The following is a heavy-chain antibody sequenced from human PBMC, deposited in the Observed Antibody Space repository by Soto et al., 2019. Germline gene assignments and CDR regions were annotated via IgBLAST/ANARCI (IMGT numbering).Heavy chain of an antibody. CDR2: IIPFYGSS. CDR1: GGTLSTHP. J-gene: IGHJ6*02. Sequence: QVVLMQSGAEVKKPGSSVKVSCTTSGGTLSTHPISWVRQAPGQGLEWMAMIIPFYGSSNHAQKFQGRVTITVDESTNTVYMTLSSLTSEDTAVYYCARDASRVSHYYGLDVWGQGTTVTVSS. V-gene: IGHV1-69*18. CDR3: ARDASRVSHYYGLDV.